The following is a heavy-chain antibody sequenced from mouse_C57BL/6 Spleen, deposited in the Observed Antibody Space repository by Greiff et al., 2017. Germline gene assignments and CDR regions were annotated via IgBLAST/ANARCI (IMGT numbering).Heavy chain of an antibody. Sequence: QVKLQQPGTELVKPGASVKLSCKASGYTFTSYWMHWVKQRPGQGLEWIGNINPSNGGTNYNEKFKSKATLTVDKSTSTAYMQLSSLTSEVSAVEYSARRQGQNDMDYWGQGTTLTVSS. CDR2: INPSNGGT. V-gene: IGHV1-53*01. J-gene: IGHJ2*01. D-gene: IGHD3-3*01. CDR3: ARRQGQNDMDY. CDR1: GYTFTSYW.